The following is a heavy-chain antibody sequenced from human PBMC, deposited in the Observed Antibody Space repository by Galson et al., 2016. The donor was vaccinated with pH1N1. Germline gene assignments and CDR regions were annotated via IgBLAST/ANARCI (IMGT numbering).Heavy chain of an antibody. D-gene: IGHD4-17*01. J-gene: IGHJ5*02. V-gene: IGHV3-7*01. CDR2: IYKDGSQI. CDR1: GFSFRSYW. CDR3: ARVWAYGDYAPLNNWFNP. Sequence: SLRLSCAASGFSFRSYWMGWVRQAPGKGLEWLANIYKDGSQILYLDSVKGRFTISRDNDKNSLYLQMNSLRVEDTAVYYCARVWAYGDYAPLNNWFNPWGQGTQVTVSS.